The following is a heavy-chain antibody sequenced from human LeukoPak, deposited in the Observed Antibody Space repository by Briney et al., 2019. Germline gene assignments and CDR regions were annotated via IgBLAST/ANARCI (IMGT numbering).Heavy chain of an antibody. CDR1: GFPFSDFY. Sequence: GGSLRLSCTASGFPFSDFYMAWIRQPPGRGLEYIAYISSGGTSISYADSVKGRFTISRDNAKNSLYLQMNSLRAEDTAVYYCARGIDFWQITYFDYWGQGTLVTVSS. CDR3: ARGIDFWQITYFDY. J-gene: IGHJ4*02. V-gene: IGHV3-11*04. CDR2: ISSGGTSI. D-gene: IGHD3-3*01.